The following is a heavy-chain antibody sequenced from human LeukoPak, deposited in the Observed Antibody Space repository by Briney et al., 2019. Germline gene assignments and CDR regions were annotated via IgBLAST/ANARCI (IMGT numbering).Heavy chain of an antibody. V-gene: IGHV3-30*04. D-gene: IGHD3-9*01. J-gene: IGHJ4*02. CDR1: GFTFSSYA. CDR2: ISYDGSNK. Sequence: PGGSLRLSCAASGFTFSSYAMHWVRQAPGKGLEWVAVISYDGSNKYYADSVKGRFTISRDNSKNTLYLQMNSLRAEDTAVYYCARVFGRYDILTGYFDYWGQGTLVTVSS. CDR3: ARVFGRYDILTGYFDY.